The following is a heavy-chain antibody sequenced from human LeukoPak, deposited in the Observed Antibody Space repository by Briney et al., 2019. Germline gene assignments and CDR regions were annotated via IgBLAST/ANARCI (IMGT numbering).Heavy chain of an antibody. CDR1: GYSFTDKY. J-gene: IGHJ3*02. Sequence: ASVKVSCKAPGYSFTDKYMHWVRQAPGQGLEWMGWINPNSGGTNYAQKFQGRVTMTTDTSMSTAYMELSRLTSDDTAVYYCARGGVFDWDNDAFDIWGQGTMVTVSS. CDR2: INPNSGGT. CDR3: ARGGVFDWDNDAFDI. D-gene: IGHD3-9*01. V-gene: IGHV1-2*02.